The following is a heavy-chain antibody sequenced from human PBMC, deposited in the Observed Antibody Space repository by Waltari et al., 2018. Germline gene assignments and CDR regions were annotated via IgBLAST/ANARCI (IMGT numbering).Heavy chain of an antibody. Sequence: VQMLESGGGLVQPGGSLRLSCAASGFTFSSYGMHWVRQAPGKGLEWVAFIRYDGSNKYYADSVKGRFTISRDNSKNTLYLQMNSLRAEDTAVYYCAKDPKYSSGWYGGDYWGQGTLVTVSS. V-gene: IGHV3-30*02. CDR1: GFTFSSYG. J-gene: IGHJ4*02. D-gene: IGHD6-19*01. CDR2: IRYDGSNK. CDR3: AKDPKYSSGWYGGDY.